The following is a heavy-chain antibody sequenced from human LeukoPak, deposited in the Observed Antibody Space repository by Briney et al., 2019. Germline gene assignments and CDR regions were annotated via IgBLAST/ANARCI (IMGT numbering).Heavy chain of an antibody. CDR3: AREGGYSSSWDEDYFDY. CDR2: VSSSGSTI. D-gene: IGHD6-13*01. Sequence: GGSLRLSCAASGFTFSDYYMSWIRQAPGKGLEWVSYVSSSGSTIYYADSVKGRFTISRDNAKNSLYLQMNSLRAEDTAVYYCAREGGYSSSWDEDYFDYWAREPWSPSPQ. CDR1: GFTFSDYY. J-gene: IGHJ4*02. V-gene: IGHV3-11*01.